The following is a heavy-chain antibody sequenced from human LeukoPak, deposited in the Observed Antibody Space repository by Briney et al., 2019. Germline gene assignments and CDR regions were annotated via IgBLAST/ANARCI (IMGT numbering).Heavy chain of an antibody. CDR3: ARDWREGLIWFGEFSPYNWFDP. CDR2: ISSSSSYI. Sequence: GGSLRLSCAASGFTFSSYSMNWVRQAPGKGLEWVSSISSSSSYIYYADSVKGRFTISRDNAKNSLYLQMNSLRAEDTAVYYCARDWREGLIWFGEFSPYNWFDPWGQGTLVTVSS. V-gene: IGHV3-21*01. CDR1: GFTFSSYS. J-gene: IGHJ5*02. D-gene: IGHD3-10*01.